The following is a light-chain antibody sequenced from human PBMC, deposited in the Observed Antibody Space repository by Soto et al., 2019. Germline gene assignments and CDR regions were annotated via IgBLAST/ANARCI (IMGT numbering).Light chain of an antibody. CDR1: QSINNY. V-gene: IGKV3-11*01. CDR3: QQRRDWPLT. CDR2: DAS. J-gene: IGKJ4*01. Sequence: EIVLTQSPATLSLSPGERATLSCRPSQSINNYLIWYQQKPGQAPRLLIHDASSRATGIPVRFSGSGSGPDYALTISSLELEDFAVYYCQQRRDWPLTFGGGTNVE.